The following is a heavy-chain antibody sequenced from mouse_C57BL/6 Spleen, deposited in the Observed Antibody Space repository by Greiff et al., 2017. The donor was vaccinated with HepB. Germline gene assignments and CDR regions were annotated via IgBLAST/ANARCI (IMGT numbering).Heavy chain of an antibody. V-gene: IGHV7-3*01. CDR2: IRNKANGYTT. D-gene: IGHD4-1*01. J-gene: IGHJ2*01. CDR1: GFTFTDYY. CDR3: ARYTGTFDY. Sequence: EVKLMESGGGLVQPGGSLSPSCAASGFTFTDYYMSWVRQPPGKALEWLGFIRNKANGYTTEYSASVKGRFTISRDNSQSILYLQMNALRAEDSATYYCARYTGTFDYWGQGTTLTVSS.